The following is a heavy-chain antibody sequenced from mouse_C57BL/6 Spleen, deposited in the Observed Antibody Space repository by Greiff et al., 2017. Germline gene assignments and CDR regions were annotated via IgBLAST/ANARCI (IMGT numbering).Heavy chain of an antibody. J-gene: IGHJ2*01. CDR3: AKGGSYYYGSSYPFDY. D-gene: IGHD1-1*01. Sequence: QVQLQQPGAELVKPGASVKLSCKASGYTFTSYWMHWVKQRPGQGLEWIGMIHPNSGSTNYNEKFKSKATLTVDKSSSTAYMQLSRLTSEDSAVYYCAKGGSYYYGSSYPFDYWGQGTTLTVSS. CDR2: IHPNSGST. V-gene: IGHV1-64*01. CDR1: GYTFTSYW.